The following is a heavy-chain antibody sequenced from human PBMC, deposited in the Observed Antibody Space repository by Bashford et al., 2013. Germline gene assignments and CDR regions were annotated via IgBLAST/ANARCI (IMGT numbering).Heavy chain of an antibody. D-gene: IGHD6-19*01. CDR2: ISYDGSNK. Sequence: GGSLRLSCAASGFTFSSYAMHWVRQAPGKGLEWVAVISYDGSNKYYADSVKGRFTISRDNSKNTLYLQMNSLRAEDTAVYYCARPRTQYSSGLGNFDYWGQEPWSPSPQ. CDR3: ARPRTQYSSGLGNFDY. V-gene: IGHV3-30-3*01. CDR1: GFTFSSYA. J-gene: IGHJ4*01.